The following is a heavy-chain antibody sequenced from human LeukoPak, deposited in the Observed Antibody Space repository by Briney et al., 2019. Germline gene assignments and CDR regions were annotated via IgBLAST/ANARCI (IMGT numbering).Heavy chain of an antibody. J-gene: IGHJ5*02. CDR1: GFTFSSYW. CDR2: IKQDGSEK. D-gene: IGHD6-19*01. V-gene: IGHV3-7*03. Sequence: PGGSLRLSCAASGFTFSSYWMSWVRQDPGKGLEWVANIKQDGSEKYYVDSVRGRFTISRDNAKNSLSLQMNSLRAEDTAVYYCARDRSSGWYNWFDPWGQGTLVTVSS. CDR3: ARDRSSGWYNWFDP.